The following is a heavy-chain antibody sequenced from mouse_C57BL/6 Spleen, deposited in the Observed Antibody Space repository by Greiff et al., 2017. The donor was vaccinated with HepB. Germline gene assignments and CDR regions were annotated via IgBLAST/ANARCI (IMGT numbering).Heavy chain of an antibody. CDR3: GRGSDGPLYAMDY. J-gene: IGHJ4*01. CDR2: INPYNGGT. CDR1: GYTFTDYY. V-gene: IGHV1-19*01. Sequence: EVQLQQSGPVLVKPGASVKMSCKASGYTFTDYYMNWVKQSHGKSLEWIGVINPYNGGTSYNQKFKGKATLTVDKSSSTAYMELNSLTSEDSAVYYCGRGSDGPLYAMDYWGQGTSVTVSS. D-gene: IGHD2-3*01.